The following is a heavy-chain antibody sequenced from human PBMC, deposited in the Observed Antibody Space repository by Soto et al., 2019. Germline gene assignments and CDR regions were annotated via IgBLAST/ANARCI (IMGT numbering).Heavy chain of an antibody. CDR3: ASGRPMYYDFWSGYSQRYFDY. CDR1: GGSISSYY. V-gene: IGHV4-59*01. D-gene: IGHD3-3*01. Sequence: PSETLSLTCTVSGGSISSYYWSWIRQPPGKGLEWIGYIYYSGSTNYNPSLKSRVTISVDTSKNQFSLKLSSVTAADTAVYYCASGRPMYYDFWSGYSQRYFDYWGQGTLVTVSS. CDR2: IYYSGST. J-gene: IGHJ4*02.